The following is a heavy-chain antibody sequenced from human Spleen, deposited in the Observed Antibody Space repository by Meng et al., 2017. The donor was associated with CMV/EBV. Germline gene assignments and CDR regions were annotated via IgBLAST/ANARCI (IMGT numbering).Heavy chain of an antibody. D-gene: IGHD3-10*01. J-gene: IGHJ4*02. CDR2: INCNSGDT. CDR3: VRLAGDIDY. V-gene: IGHV1-2*05. Sequence: ASVKVSCKASGYTFTGYKIHWVRQAPGQGPEWLGRINCNSGDTNYAQKFQGRVTMTRDTSLSTAYMDLSSLRSDDTVVYYCVRLAGDIDYWGQGTLVTVSS. CDR1: GYTFTGYK.